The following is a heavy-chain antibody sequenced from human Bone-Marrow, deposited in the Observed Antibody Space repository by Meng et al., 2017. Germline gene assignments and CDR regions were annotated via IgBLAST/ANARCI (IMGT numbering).Heavy chain of an antibody. Sequence: QLQLQQWGAGLVKPSETLSLTCAVYGGSFSGYYWSWIRQPPGKGLEWIGEINHSGSTNYNPSLKSRVTISVDTSKNQFSLKLSSVTAADTAVYYCARGSGSPEYCSSTSCYSGGWFDPWGQGTLVTVSS. CDR2: INHSGST. V-gene: IGHV4-34*01. CDR3: ARGSGSPEYCSSTSCYSGGWFDP. CDR1: GGSFSGYY. J-gene: IGHJ5*02. D-gene: IGHD2-2*02.